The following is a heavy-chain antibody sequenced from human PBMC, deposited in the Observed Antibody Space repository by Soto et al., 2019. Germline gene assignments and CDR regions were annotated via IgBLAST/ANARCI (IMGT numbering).Heavy chain of an antibody. CDR3: ARLIPHYYDSSGYGRPLDY. V-gene: IGHV1-69*12. Sequence: QVQLVQSGAEVKKPGSSVKVSCKASGGTFSSYAISWVRQAPGQGLEWMGGIIPIFGTANYAQKFQGRVTITADESTSTAYMELSSLRSEDTAVYYCARLIPHYYDSSGYGRPLDYWGQGTLVTVSS. CDR1: GGTFSSYA. CDR2: IIPIFGTA. J-gene: IGHJ4*02. D-gene: IGHD3-22*01.